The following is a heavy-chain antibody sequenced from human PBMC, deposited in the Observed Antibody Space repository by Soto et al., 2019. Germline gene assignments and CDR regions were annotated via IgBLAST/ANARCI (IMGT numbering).Heavy chain of an antibody. D-gene: IGHD4-17*01. Sequence: QVQLQESGPGLVKPSETLSLTCTVSGGSISSYYWSWIRQPPGKGLEWIGYIYYSGSTNYNPSLXSXVXISXDTSKNQLSLKLSSVTAADTAVYYCARRYGYYFDYWGQGTLVTVSS. CDR2: IYYSGST. CDR1: GGSISSYY. CDR3: ARRYGYYFDY. V-gene: IGHV4-59*08. J-gene: IGHJ4*02.